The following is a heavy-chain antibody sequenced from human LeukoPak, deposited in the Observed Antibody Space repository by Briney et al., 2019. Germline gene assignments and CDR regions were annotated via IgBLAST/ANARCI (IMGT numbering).Heavy chain of an antibody. Sequence: GGSLRLSCAASGFTFSNYGMTWVRQAPGKGLEWVSYISSSSSTIYYADSVKGRFTISRDNAKNSLYLQLNSLRAEDTAVYYCAKDPYGDYDLSFDYWGQGTLVTVSS. V-gene: IGHV3-48*01. CDR2: ISSSSSTI. J-gene: IGHJ4*02. D-gene: IGHD4-17*01. CDR3: AKDPYGDYDLSFDY. CDR1: GFTFSNYG.